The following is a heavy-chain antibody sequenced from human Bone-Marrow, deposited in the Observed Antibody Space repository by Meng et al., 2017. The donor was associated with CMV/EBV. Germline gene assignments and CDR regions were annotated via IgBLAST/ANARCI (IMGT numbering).Heavy chain of an antibody. CDR3: ARDYCTSCYRGDAFDI. CDR1: GYTFTSYD. Sequence: ASVKVSFKASGYTFTSYDINWVRQATGQGLEWMGWMNPNSGNTGYAQKFQGRVTMTRNTSISTAYMELSSLRSEDTAVYYCARDYCTSCYRGDAFDIWGQGTMVTVSS. V-gene: IGHV1-8*01. D-gene: IGHD2-2*01. J-gene: IGHJ3*02. CDR2: MNPNSGNT.